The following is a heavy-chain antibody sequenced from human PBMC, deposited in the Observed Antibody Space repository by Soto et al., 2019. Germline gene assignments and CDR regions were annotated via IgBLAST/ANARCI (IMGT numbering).Heavy chain of an antibody. Sequence: LRLSCAAPEWTFSNYPMSSVRQAPGKGLEWVSAISYGGGTTYYADSVKGRFTISRDNSKNTLYLQMNSLRAEDTAVYYCAKNPGYYYDSTGYHFDYWGQGTLVTVSS. CDR2: ISYGGGTT. J-gene: IGHJ4*02. CDR1: EWTFSNYP. D-gene: IGHD3-22*01. CDR3: AKNPGYYYDSTGYHFDY. V-gene: IGHV3-23*01.